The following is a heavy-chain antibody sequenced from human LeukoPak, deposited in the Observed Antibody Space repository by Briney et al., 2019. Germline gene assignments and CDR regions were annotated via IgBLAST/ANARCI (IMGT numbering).Heavy chain of an antibody. CDR2: INHNGNVN. CDR3: ARGGGLDV. V-gene: IGHV3-7*03. J-gene: IGHJ6*02. Sequence: GGSLRLSCEASGFTFTSYWMNWARQAPGKGLEWVASINHNGNVNDYVDSVKGRFTISRDNAKNSLYLQMSNLRAEDTAVYFCARGGGLDVWGQGATVTVSS. CDR1: GFTFTSYW. D-gene: IGHD3-16*01.